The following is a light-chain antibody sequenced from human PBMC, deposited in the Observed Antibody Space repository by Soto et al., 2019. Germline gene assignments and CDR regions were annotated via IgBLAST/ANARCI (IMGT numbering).Light chain of an antibody. Sequence: QPVLTQPASVSGSPGQSITISCTGTNSDVGAYNFVSWYQQHPGKAPKLMIYDVTNRPSGVSSRFSGSKSGHTASLIISGLLDEDEADYYCSSFTSDTTWVFGGGTKVTVL. J-gene: IGLJ3*02. CDR3: SSFTSDTTWV. V-gene: IGLV2-14*03. CDR2: DVT. CDR1: NSDVGAYNF.